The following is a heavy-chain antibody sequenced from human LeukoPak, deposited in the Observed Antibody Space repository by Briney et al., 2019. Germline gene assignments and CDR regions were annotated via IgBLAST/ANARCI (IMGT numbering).Heavy chain of an antibody. Sequence: PSETLSLTCTVSGGSISGHHWTWIRQPPGTGLEWIGYFYDSGDFNYNPSLKSRVTIWMDMSNNQFSLTMSSVTAADTAVYYCAREPTSGREPTSGRPLDYWGQGTLVTVSS. CDR2: FYDSGDF. D-gene: IGHD5-12*01. V-gene: IGHV4-4*08. CDR1: GGSISGHH. J-gene: IGHJ4*02. CDR3: AREPTSGREPTSGRPLDY.